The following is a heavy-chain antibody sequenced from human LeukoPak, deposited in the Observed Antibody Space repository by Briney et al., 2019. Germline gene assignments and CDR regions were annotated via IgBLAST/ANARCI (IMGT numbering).Heavy chain of an antibody. Sequence: ASVKVSCEASGGTLSSYAISWVRQAPGQGLGWMGGIIPIFGTANYAQKFQGRVTITTDESTSTAYMELSSLRSEDTAVYYCARVVVVPAAPVGGYMDVWGKGTTVTVSS. CDR2: IIPIFGTA. V-gene: IGHV1-69*05. J-gene: IGHJ6*03. CDR1: GGTLSSYA. D-gene: IGHD2-2*01. CDR3: ARVVVVPAAPVGGYMDV.